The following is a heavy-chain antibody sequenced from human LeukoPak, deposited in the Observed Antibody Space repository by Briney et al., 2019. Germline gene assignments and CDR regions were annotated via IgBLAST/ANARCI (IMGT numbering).Heavy chain of an antibody. Sequence: PSETLSLTCTVSGGSISSYYWSWIRQPPGKGLEWIGEINHSGSTNYNPSLKSRITISVDKSKNQFSLKLSSVTAADTAVYYCARDLVAVAANDAFDIWGQGTMVTVSS. J-gene: IGHJ3*02. CDR3: ARDLVAVAANDAFDI. V-gene: IGHV4-59*12. D-gene: IGHD6-19*01. CDR2: INHSGST. CDR1: GGSISSYY.